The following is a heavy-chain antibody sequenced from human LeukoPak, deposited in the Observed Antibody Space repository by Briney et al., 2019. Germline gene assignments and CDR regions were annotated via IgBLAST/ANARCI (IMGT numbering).Heavy chain of an antibody. CDR3: ARERVVVIADRPDTFDN. CDR2: INPSGGST. J-gene: IGHJ3*02. D-gene: IGHD2-21*01. V-gene: IGHV1-46*01. CDR1: GYTFTSYY. Sequence: ASVKASCKASGYTFTSYYMHWVRQAPGQGLEWMGIINPSGGSTSYAQKFQGRVTMTRDTSTSTAYMELSSLRSEDTAVYYCARERVVVIADRPDTFDNWGQGTMVTVSS.